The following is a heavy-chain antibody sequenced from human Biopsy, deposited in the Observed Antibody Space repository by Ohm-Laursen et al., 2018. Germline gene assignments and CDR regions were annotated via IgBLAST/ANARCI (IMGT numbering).Heavy chain of an antibody. V-gene: IGHV3-30*18. J-gene: IGHJ4*02. D-gene: IGHD6-19*01. CDR3: TKERRGWYSER. CDR1: GFTFSDYA. CDR2: ITHDGSKT. Sequence: SFRLSCAASGFTFSDYAMHWVRQAPGKGLEWVAIITHDGSKTYYADSVEGRFTISRDQFKSTVYLQLNSLRTEDTAIYYCTKERRGWYSERWGQGTLVTVSS.